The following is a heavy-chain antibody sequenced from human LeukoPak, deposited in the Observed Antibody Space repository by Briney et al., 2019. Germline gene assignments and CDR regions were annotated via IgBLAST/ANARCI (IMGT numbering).Heavy chain of an antibody. V-gene: IGHV4-34*01. D-gene: IGHD4-11*01. CDR3: ARGTLDYRTYLDC. CDR2: INHSGST. Sequence: SETLSLTCAVYGGSFSGYYWSWIRQPPGKGLEWIGEINHSGSTNYNPSLKSRVTISVDTSKNQFSLKLSSVTAADTAVYYCARGTLDYRTYLDCWGQGTLVTVSS. J-gene: IGHJ4*02. CDR1: GGSFSGYY.